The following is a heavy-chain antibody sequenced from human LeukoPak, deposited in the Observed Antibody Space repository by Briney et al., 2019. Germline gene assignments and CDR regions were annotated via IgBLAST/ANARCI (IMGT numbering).Heavy chain of an antibody. CDR2: ISSSSSTI. J-gene: IGHJ4*02. D-gene: IGHD1-26*01. CDR1: GFTLSSYS. V-gene: IGHV3-48*01. Sequence: GGSLRLSCAASGFTLSSYSMNWVRQAPGKGLEWVSYISSSSSTIYYADSVKGRFTISRDNAKNSLYLQMNSLRAEDTAVYYCAREGQWELLGRGYYFDYWGQGTLVTVSS. CDR3: AREGQWELLGRGYYFDY.